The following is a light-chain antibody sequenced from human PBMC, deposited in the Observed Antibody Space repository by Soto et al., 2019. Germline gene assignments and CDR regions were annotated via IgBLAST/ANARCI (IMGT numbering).Light chain of an antibody. CDR1: SFNIGNNY. Sequence: QSVLTQPPSVSATPGQTVTISCSGTSFNIGNNYVSWYQQLPGTAPTLLIYDDNNRPSGIPDRFSGSKSGTSAILRITGLQTGDEADYYCGTWDSSLSAGVFGGGTKVTVL. J-gene: IGLJ2*01. V-gene: IGLV1-51*01. CDR2: DDN. CDR3: GTWDSSLSAGV.